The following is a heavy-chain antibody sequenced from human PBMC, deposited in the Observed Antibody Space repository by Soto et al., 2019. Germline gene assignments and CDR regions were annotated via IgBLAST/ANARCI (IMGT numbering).Heavy chain of an antibody. V-gene: IGHV3-13*01. D-gene: IGHD1-7*01. J-gene: IGHJ3*02. CDR2: IGPASDT. CDR1: GFIFSDYD. Sequence: VQLVESGGALVQPGGSLRLSCVTSGFIFSDYDMHWVRQATGKGLEWVSGIGPASDTYYPGSVRGRFTVSRENAKDSLYLEMNSLSAGDTAVYYCARGRNYAAFDIWGQGTMVTVSS. CDR3: ARGRNYAAFDI.